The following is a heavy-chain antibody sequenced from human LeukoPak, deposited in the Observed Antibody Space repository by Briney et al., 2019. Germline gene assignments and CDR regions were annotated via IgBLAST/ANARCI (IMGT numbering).Heavy chain of an antibody. Sequence: ASVKVSCKASGYTFTSYGISWVRQAPGQGLEWMGWISAYNGNTNYAQKLQGRVTMTADTSTSTAYMELRSLRSDDTAVYYCARSIYEVGYFQHWGQGTLVTVSS. D-gene: IGHD3-16*01. CDR1: GYTFTSYG. CDR3: ARSIYEVGYFQH. CDR2: ISAYNGNT. V-gene: IGHV1-18*01. J-gene: IGHJ1*01.